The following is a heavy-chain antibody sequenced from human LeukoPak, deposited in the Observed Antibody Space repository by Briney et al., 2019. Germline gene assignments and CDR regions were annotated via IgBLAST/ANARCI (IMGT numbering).Heavy chain of an antibody. V-gene: IGHV3-9*01. CDR2: ISWNSGSI. J-gene: IGHJ5*02. Sequence: SGRSLRLSCAASGFTFDDYAMHWVRQAPGKGLEWVSGISWNSGSIGYADSVKGRFTISRDNAKNSLYLQMNSLRAEDTALYYCAKDTGFEYSSSMSSWGQGTLVTVSS. D-gene: IGHD6-6*01. CDR1: GFTFDDYA. CDR3: AKDTGFEYSSSMSS.